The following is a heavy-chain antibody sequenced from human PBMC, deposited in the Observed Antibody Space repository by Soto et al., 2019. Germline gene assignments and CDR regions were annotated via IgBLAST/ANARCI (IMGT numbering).Heavy chain of an antibody. CDR3: ARGGVFDP. CDR1: GGSFSGYY. D-gene: IGHD3-16*01. CDR2: INHSGST. V-gene: IGHV4-34*01. Sequence: QVQLQQWGAGLLKPSETLSLTCAVYGGSFSGYYWSWIRQPPGKGLEWIREINHSGSTNYNPSLKSRVTISVDTAKNQFSLKLSSVTAADTAVYYCARGGVFDPWGQGTLVTVSS. J-gene: IGHJ5*02.